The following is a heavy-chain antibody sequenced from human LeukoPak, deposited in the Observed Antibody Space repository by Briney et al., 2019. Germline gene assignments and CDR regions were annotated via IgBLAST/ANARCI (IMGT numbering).Heavy chain of an antibody. J-gene: IGHJ4*02. D-gene: IGHD2-2*01. CDR1: GFTFRHFA. V-gene: IGHV3-23*01. CDR2: ISVSDGST. CDR3: ARAMPSSTYYFDS. Sequence: GGSLRLSCAASGFTFRHFAMNWVRQAPGKGLEWVSVISVSDGSTYYADSVRVRFTISRDNSKNTLFLQLNGLRAEDTALYYCARAMPSSTYYFDSWGQGTLVTVSS.